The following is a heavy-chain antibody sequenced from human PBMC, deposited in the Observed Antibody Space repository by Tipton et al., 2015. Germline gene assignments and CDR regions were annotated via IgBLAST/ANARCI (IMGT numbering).Heavy chain of an antibody. D-gene: IGHD3-10*01. V-gene: IGHV5-51*04. Sequence: QLVQSGAEVKKPGESLKISCKGSGYSFTSYWIGWVRQMPGKGLESMGIIYPGDSDTRYSPPFQGQVTISADKPISTAYLRWSSLKPPATAIYSCARLIKFRDGSGSFDYWGQGTLVTVSS. CDR2: IYPGDSDT. CDR1: GYSFTSYW. CDR3: ARLIKFRDGSGSFDY. J-gene: IGHJ4*02.